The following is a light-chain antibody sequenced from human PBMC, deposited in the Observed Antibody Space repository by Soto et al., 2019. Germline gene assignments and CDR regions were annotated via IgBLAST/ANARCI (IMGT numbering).Light chain of an antibody. Sequence: DIQMTQSPSTLSASVGDRVTITCRASQSIRSWLAWYQQKPGKAPKLLIYDASSLESGVPSRFSGSGSATEFTLTISSLQPDDFATYYCQQYNSYHTFGQGTRLEIK. CDR1: QSIRSW. CDR2: DAS. V-gene: IGKV1-5*01. J-gene: IGKJ5*01. CDR3: QQYNSYHT.